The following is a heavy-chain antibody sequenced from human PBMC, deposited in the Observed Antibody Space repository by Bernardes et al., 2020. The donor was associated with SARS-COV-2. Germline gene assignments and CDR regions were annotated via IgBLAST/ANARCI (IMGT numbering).Heavy chain of an antibody. J-gene: IGHJ5*02. CDR1: GFIFSNFG. D-gene: IGHD2-2*01. CDR3: ARDPISAARGGWFDP. CDR2: ISYEGSNK. V-gene: IGHV3-30*03. Sequence: GGSLRLSCVASGFIFSNFGMHWVRQIPGKGLEWVAIISYEGSNKYYADSVKGRFSISRDNSRNTLYLQMNSLRAEDTAVYYCARDPISAARGGWFDPWGQGTLVTVSS.